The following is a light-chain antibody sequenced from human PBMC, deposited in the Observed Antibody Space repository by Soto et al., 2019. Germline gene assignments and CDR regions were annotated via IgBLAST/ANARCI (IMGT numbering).Light chain of an antibody. J-gene: IGKJ3*01. CDR3: QQRINWLVT. CDR2: GTS. CDR1: QSDGSNY. Sequence: DIVLTQSPGTLSLSPGDRATLSCRASQSDGSNYLAWYQQKAGQAPRLLIYGTSSRAAGIPDRSNVSGSGTAFTLTISRLESEDFAVYYCQQRINWLVTFGPGTKVDIK. V-gene: IGKV3D-20*02.